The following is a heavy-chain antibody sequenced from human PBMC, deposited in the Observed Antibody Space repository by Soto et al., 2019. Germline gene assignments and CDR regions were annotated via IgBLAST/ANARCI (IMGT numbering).Heavy chain of an antibody. V-gene: IGHV1-69*13. D-gene: IGHD3-10*01. CDR2: IIPIFGTA. Sequence: GASVNVSCESSGGTFSSYAISWVREAPGQGLEWMGGIIPIFGTANYAQKFQGRVTITADESTSTAYMELSSLRSEDTAVYYCARGRLWFGEFEYYFDYCGQGTLVTVSS. J-gene: IGHJ4*02. CDR1: GGTFSSYA. CDR3: ARGRLWFGEFEYYFDY.